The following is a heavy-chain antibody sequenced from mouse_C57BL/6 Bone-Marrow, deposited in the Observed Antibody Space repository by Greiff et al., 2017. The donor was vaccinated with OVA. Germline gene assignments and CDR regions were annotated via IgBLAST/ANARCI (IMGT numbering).Heavy chain of an antibody. CDR2: IDPANGNT. J-gene: IGHJ1*03. V-gene: IGHV14-3*01. CDR3: ARRGDYDGEGWYFDV. Sequence: EVQLQESVAELVRPGASVKLSCTASGFNIKNTYMHWVKQRPEQGLEWIGRIDPANGNTKYAPKFQGKATITADTSSNTAYLQLSSLTSEDTAIYYCARRGDYDGEGWYFDVWGTGTTVTVSS. D-gene: IGHD2-4*01. CDR1: GFNIKNTY.